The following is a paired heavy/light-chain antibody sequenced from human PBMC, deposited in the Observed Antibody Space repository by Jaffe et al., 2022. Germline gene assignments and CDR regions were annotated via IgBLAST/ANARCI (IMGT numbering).Heavy chain of an antibody. Sequence: QVQLVQSGAEVKKPGASVKVSCKASGYTFTSYGISWVRQAPGQGLEWMGWISAYNGNTNYAQKLQGRVTMTTDTSTSTAYMELRSLRSDDTAVYYCARDVPGYCTGGVCYRGTFDYWGQGTLVTVSS. CDR3: ARDVPGYCTGGVCYRGTFDY. CDR2: ISAYNGNT. J-gene: IGHJ4*02. V-gene: IGHV1-18*01. D-gene: IGHD2-8*02. CDR1: GYTFTSYG.
Light chain of an antibody. CDR2: DAS. CDR3: QQYDNLPHT. Sequence: DIQMTQSPSSLSASVGDRVTITCQASQDISNYLNWYQQKPGKAPKLLIYDASNLETGVPSRFSGSGSGTDFTFTISSLQPEDIATYYCQQYDNLPHTFGQGTKLEIK. J-gene: IGKJ2*01. CDR1: QDISNY. V-gene: IGKV1-33*01.